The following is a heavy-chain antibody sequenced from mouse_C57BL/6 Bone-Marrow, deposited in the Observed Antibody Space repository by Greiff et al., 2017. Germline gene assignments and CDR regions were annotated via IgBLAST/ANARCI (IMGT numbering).Heavy chain of an antibody. J-gene: IGHJ2*01. Sequence: QVQLLQSGAELVRPGASVTLSCTASGYTFTDYEMHWVKQTPVHGLEWIGAIDPETGGTAYNQKFKGKAILTADKSSSTAYMELRSLTAEDSAVYYCTRDGYTLFDYWGQGTTLTVSS. CDR3: TRDGYTLFDY. D-gene: IGHD2-2*01. CDR1: GYTFTDYE. V-gene: IGHV1-15*01. CDR2: IDPETGGT.